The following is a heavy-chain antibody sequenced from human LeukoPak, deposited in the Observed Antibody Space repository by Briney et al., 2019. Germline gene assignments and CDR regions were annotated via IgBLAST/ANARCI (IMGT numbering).Heavy chain of an antibody. CDR3: VRENLEDTFYYYMDV. J-gene: IGHJ6*03. V-gene: IGHV4-4*07. Sequence: PSETLSLTCSVSGGSIRNYYWNWVRQPAGMGLEWLGRIYSSGTTNYNPSLKSRVTMSVDTSKNQFSLKLYSVTAADTAVYYCVRENLEDTFYYYMDVWGKGTTVTVSS. CDR2: IYSSGTT. CDR1: GGSIRNYY. D-gene: IGHD2-15*01.